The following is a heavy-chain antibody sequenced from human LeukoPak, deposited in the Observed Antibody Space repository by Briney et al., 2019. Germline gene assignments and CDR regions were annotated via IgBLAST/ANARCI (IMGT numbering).Heavy chain of an antibody. CDR2: IDYSGGT. CDR3: ARGPSITIFGVVMYTWFDP. Sequence: SETLSLTCTVSGGSISSSSYYWGWIRQPPGKGLEWIGSIDYSGGTYFSPSLRSRVTLSVDTSKNQFSLNLISVAAADTAVYYCARGPSITIFGVVMYTWFDPWGQGTPVSVSS. D-gene: IGHD3-3*01. CDR1: GGSISSSSYY. J-gene: IGHJ5*02. V-gene: IGHV4-39*07.